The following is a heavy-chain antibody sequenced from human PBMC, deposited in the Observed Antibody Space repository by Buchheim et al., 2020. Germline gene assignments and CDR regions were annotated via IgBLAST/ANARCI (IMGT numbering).Heavy chain of an antibody. V-gene: IGHV3-33*08. CDR2: IWYDGSNK. CDR1: GFTFSGYE. J-gene: IGHJ4*02. Sequence: VQLVESGGGLVQPGGSLRLSCAASGFTFSGYEINWVRQAPGKGLEWVAVIWYDGSNKYYADSVKGRFTISRDNSKNTLYLQMNSLRAEDTAVYYCAREQYYYDSSGYLFGYWGQGTL. D-gene: IGHD3-22*01. CDR3: AREQYYYDSSGYLFGY.